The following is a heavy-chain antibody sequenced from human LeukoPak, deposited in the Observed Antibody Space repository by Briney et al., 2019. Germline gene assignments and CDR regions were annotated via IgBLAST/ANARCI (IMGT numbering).Heavy chain of an antibody. J-gene: IGHJ5*02. CDR3: ARDWRADYSYGAWFDP. CDR1: GGSISRSSYY. CDR2: MYYSGST. D-gene: IGHD5-18*01. Sequence: PSETLSLNCTVSGGSISRSSYYWGWIRQPPGKGLEWIGSMYYSGSTYYNPSLKSRVTISVDTSKNQFSLKLSSVTAADTAVYYCARDWRADYSYGAWFDPWGQGTLVTVSS. V-gene: IGHV4-39*07.